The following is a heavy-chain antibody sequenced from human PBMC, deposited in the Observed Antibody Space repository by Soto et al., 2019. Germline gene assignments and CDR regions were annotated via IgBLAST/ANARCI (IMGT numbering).Heavy chain of an antibody. CDR1: GFTFISYS. V-gene: IGHV3-33*08. J-gene: IGHJ4*02. Sequence: PWGSLSLSCASSGFTFISYSMHWVRQAPGKGLEWVALIWHDGSNRYYADSLKGRFTISRDNSKNTLYVQMNSLRGEDTAVYYCARDLGYSNGHPFDYWGQGTLVTVSS. D-gene: IGHD4-4*01. CDR2: IWHDGSNR. CDR3: ARDLGYSNGHPFDY.